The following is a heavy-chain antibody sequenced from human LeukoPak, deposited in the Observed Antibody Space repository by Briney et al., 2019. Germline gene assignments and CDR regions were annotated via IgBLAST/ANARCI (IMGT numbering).Heavy chain of an antibody. Sequence: TEGSLRLSCAASGFTFSSYNMNWVRQAPGKGLEWVSSISSSSNSLYYADSVKGRFTISRDDAKNSLYLQMNSLRAEDTAVYYCAGVGYWGQGTLVTVSS. CDR2: ISSSSNSL. J-gene: IGHJ4*02. CDR3: AGVGY. CDR1: GFTFSSYN. V-gene: IGHV3-21*01.